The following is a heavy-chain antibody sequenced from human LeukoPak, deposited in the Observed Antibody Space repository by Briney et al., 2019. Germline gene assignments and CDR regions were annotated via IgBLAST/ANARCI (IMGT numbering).Heavy chain of an antibody. Sequence: ASVKVSCKASGGTFSSYAISWVRQAPGQGLEWMGGIIPIFGTANYAQKFQGRVTITTDKSTSTAYMELSSLRSEDTAVYYCARQHRGYSGFMDVWGKGTTVTVSS. CDR2: IIPIFGTA. J-gene: IGHJ6*03. CDR3: ARQHRGYSGFMDV. CDR1: GGTFSSYA. D-gene: IGHD5-12*01. V-gene: IGHV1-69*05.